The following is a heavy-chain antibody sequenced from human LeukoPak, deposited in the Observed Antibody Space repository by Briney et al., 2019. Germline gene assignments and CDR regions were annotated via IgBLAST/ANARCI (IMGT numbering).Heavy chain of an antibody. CDR2: IIPIFGTA. CDR1: GGTFSSYA. CDR3: ASSSRVRGVHFDY. J-gene: IGHJ4*02. D-gene: IGHD3-10*01. Sequence: ASVKVSCKASGGTFSSYAISWVRQAPGQGLEWKGRIIPIFGTANYAQKFQGRVTITTDESTSTAYMELSSLRSEDTAVYYCASSSRVRGVHFDYWGQGTLVTVSS. V-gene: IGHV1-69*05.